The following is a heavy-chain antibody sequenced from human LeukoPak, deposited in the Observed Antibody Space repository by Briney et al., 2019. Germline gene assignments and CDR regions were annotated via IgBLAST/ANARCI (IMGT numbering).Heavy chain of an antibody. CDR1: GFSFSSYE. Sequence: PGGSLRLSCAASGFSFSSYEMNWVRQAPGKGLEWVSYVSSSGITIYYADSVKGRFTVSRDNAKNSLYLQMNSLKTEDRAVYYCAARYNWNDLAYWGQGTLVTVSS. J-gene: IGHJ4*02. CDR3: AARYNWNDLAY. CDR2: VSSSGITI. V-gene: IGHV3-48*03. D-gene: IGHD1-1*01.